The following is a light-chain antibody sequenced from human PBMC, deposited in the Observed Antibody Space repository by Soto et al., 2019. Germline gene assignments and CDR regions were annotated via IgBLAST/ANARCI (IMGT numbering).Light chain of an antibody. V-gene: IGKV3-15*01. J-gene: IGKJ1*01. CDR2: GAS. Sequence: EIVMTQSPATLSVSPGERATLSCRASQSVSSGLAWYQQKPGQAPRLLIYGASTRATGIPARFSGSGSGTEFTLNISSLQSEDFAVYYCQQYNKWPWTLGQGTKVEIK. CDR1: QSVSSG. CDR3: QQYNKWPWT.